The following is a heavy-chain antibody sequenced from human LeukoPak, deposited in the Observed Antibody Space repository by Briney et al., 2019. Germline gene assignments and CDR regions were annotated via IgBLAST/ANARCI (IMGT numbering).Heavy chain of an antibody. CDR3: ARDPNNYDSH. D-gene: IGHD3-22*01. V-gene: IGHV3-74*01. Sequence: GGSLILSCTASGLTFSSDWVHWIRQVPGKGLEWVSRITPEGSAARYADSVRGRFTLSRDNAKNTVYLQMSSLRGEDTALYFCARDPNNYDSHWGQGTLVTVSS. CDR2: ITPEGSAA. CDR1: GLTFSSDW. J-gene: IGHJ4*02.